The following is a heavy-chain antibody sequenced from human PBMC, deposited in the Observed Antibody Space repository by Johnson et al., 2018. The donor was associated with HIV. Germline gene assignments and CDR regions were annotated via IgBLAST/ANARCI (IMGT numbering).Heavy chain of an antibody. J-gene: IGHJ3*02. CDR2: IKSKTDCGTT. D-gene: IGHD3-9*01. V-gene: IGHV3-15*01. CDR1: GFTFSNAW. Sequence: VQLVESGGGVVQPGRSLRLSCAASGFTFSNAWMSWVRQAPGKGLEWVGRIKSKTDCGTTDYAAPVKGRFTISRDDSKNSLYLQMNRLKTEDTAVYYCARGGYYDILTGYYALAAFDIWGQGTMVTVSS. CDR3: ARGGYYDILTGYYALAAFDI.